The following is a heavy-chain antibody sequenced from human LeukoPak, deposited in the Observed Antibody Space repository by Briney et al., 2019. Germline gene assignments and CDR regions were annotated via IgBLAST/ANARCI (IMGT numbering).Heavy chain of an antibody. D-gene: IGHD3-22*01. J-gene: IGHJ4*02. CDR1: GGSISSYY. V-gene: IGHV4-59*08. Sequence: SETLSLTCTVSGGSISSYYWSWIRQPPGKGLEWIGYIYYSGSTNYNPSLKSRVTISVDTSKNQFSLKLSYVTAADTAVYYCAGGGGDSSGYDYWGQGTLVTVSS. CDR2: IYYSGST. CDR3: AGGGGDSSGYDY.